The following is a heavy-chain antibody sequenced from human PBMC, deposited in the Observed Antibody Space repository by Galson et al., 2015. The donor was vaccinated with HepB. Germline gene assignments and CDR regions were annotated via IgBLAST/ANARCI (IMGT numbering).Heavy chain of an antibody. CDR1: GFSFSTYG. J-gene: IGHJ2*01. Sequence: SLRLSCAASGFSFSTYGVHWVRQAPGKGLEWVAVRSHDGINVFYANSVKGRFIISRDNSKNTLYLQMHSLRGTDTAVYYCARDSGWYFDLWGRGTLVTVSS. V-gene: IGHV3-30*03. CDR2: RSHDGINV. D-gene: IGHD3-10*01. CDR3: ARDSGWYFDL.